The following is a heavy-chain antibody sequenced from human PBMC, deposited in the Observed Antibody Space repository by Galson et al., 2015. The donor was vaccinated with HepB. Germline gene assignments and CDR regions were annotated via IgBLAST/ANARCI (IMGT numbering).Heavy chain of an antibody. J-gene: IGHJ4*02. V-gene: IGHV3-48*01. D-gene: IGHD3-22*01. CDR2: IASSGT. Sequence: SLRLSCAASGFTFSTYSMTRVRQAPGKGLEWVSYIASSGTYYADSVKGRFTISRDNAKNSLYLQMNSLRAEDTAVYYCARRGDSSGHYFDYWGQGTLVTVSS. CDR1: GFTFSTYS. CDR3: ARRGDSSGHYFDY.